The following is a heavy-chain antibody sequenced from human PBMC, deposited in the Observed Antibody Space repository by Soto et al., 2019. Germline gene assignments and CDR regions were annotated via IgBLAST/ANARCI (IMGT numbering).Heavy chain of an antibody. CDR3: ARDDGRDYYDSSGYFDY. CDR2: IIPIFGTA. CDR1: GGTFSRYA. V-gene: IGHV1-69*13. D-gene: IGHD3-22*01. Sequence: ASVKVSCKASGGTFSRYAISWVRQAPGQGLEWMGGIIPIFGTANYAQKFQGRVTITADESTSTAYMELSSLRSEDTAVYYCARDDGRDYYDSSGYFDYWGQGTLVTVSS. J-gene: IGHJ4*02.